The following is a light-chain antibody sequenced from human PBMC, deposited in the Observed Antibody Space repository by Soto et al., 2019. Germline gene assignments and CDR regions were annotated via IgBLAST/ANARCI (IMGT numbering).Light chain of an antibody. V-gene: IGKV3-11*01. CDR1: QSVSSN. J-gene: IGKJ1*01. Sequence: EIVMTQSPATLSVSPGERATLSCRASQSVSSNLAWYQQKPGQAPRLLIYDAIIRAADVPARFSGSGSGTDFTLTISSLEPEDFAVYYCQQRSNWPPTFGQGTKVDI. CDR3: QQRSNWPPT. CDR2: DAI.